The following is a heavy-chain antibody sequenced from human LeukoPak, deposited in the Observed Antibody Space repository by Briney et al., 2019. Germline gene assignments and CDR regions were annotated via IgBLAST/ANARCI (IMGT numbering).Heavy chain of an antibody. J-gene: IGHJ4*02. D-gene: IGHD6-19*01. CDR1: GSTFNNFA. Sequence: GGSLRLSCAASGSTFNNFAMTWVRQAPGKGLEWVSAISGSGGATYYADSIKGRFTISRDNSKNTLYLQLNSLRAEDTAVYYCAKELISGVTPAFDYWGQGTLVTVSS. CDR3: AKELISGVTPAFDY. V-gene: IGHV3-23*01. CDR2: ISGSGGAT.